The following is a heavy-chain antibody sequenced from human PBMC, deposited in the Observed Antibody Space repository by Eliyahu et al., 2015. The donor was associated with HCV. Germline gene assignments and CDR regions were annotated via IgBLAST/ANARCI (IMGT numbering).Heavy chain of an antibody. Sequence: QVQLVQSGAEVKKPGASVKVSCRAFGYTFTSYYMQWVRQAPGQGLEWMGIINPSDGGTIYAQKFQGRVTMTRDTSTSTVYMELSSLRSEDTALFYCARSYLKWELLDYWGQGTLVTVSS. CDR2: INPSDGGT. V-gene: IGHV1-46*01. D-gene: IGHD1-26*01. CDR1: GYTFTSYY. J-gene: IGHJ4*02. CDR3: ARSYLKWELLDY.